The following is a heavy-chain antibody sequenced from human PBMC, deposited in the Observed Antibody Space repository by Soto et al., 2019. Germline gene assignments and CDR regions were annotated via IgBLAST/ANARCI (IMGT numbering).Heavy chain of an antibody. Sequence: GGSLRLSCAASGFPFRSYALSWGRQAPGKGLEWVSAISGSGGSTYYADSVKGRFTISRDNSKNTLYLQMNSLRAEDTAVYYCAKEGPAGPYFDYWGQGTLVTVS. V-gene: IGHV3-23*01. CDR3: AKEGPAGPYFDY. J-gene: IGHJ4*02. D-gene: IGHD6-13*01. CDR2: ISGSGGST. CDR1: GFPFRSYA.